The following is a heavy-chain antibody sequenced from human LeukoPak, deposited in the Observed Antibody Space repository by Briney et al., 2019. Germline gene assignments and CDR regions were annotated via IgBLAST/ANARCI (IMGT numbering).Heavy chain of an antibody. V-gene: IGHV4-59*01. CDR1: GGSISSYY. Sequence: SETLSLTCTVSGGSISSYYWSWIRQPPGKGLEWIGYIYYSGSTNYNPPLKSRVTISVDTSKNQFSLKLSSVTAADTAVYYCARYSGSYSVPYYFDYWGQGTLVTVSS. J-gene: IGHJ4*02. CDR2: IYYSGST. CDR3: ARYSGSYSVPYYFDY. D-gene: IGHD1-26*01.